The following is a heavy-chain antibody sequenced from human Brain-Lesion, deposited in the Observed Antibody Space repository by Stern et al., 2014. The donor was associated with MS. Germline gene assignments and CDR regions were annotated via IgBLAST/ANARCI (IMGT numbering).Heavy chain of an antibody. CDR1: GFTFGNYW. V-gene: IGHV3-7*01. J-gene: IGHJ6*02. CDR2: IKEDGTEK. D-gene: IGHD3-3*01. CDR3: ARVYNTIYGIVTQRGSGMDV. Sequence: EVQLVESGGGLVQPGGSLTISCTAAGFTFGNYWMTWVRQAPGKGLEWVATIKEDGTEKNFVDSVKGRFPISRDNARNSLYLQMNSLRVEDTALYYCARVYNTIYGIVTQRGSGMDVWGQGTTVIVSS.